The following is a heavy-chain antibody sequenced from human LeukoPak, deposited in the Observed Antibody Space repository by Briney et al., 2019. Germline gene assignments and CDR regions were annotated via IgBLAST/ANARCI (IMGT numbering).Heavy chain of an antibody. Sequence: GGSLRLSCAASGFSFSVYEMHWVRQAPGKGLEWISDISSSGTTTYYADSVKGRFTISRDNAKNSLYLQMNSLRAEDTAVYYCARSGGIAAAGTMYWGQGTLVTVSS. CDR3: ARSGGIAAAGTMY. V-gene: IGHV3-48*03. CDR1: GFSFSVYE. J-gene: IGHJ4*02. D-gene: IGHD6-13*01. CDR2: ISSSGTTT.